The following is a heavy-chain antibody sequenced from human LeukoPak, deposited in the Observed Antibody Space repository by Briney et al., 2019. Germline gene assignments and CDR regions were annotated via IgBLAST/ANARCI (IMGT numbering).Heavy chain of an antibody. D-gene: IGHD2-15*01. Sequence: GGSLRLSCAASGFTFSSYSMNWVRQAPGKGLEWVSYISSSSSNIYYADSVKGRFTISRDNAKNSLYLQMNSLRAEDTAVYYCAREERGVVVVAATFDYYYYYMDVWGKGTTVTVSS. J-gene: IGHJ6*03. CDR1: GFTFSSYS. CDR2: ISSSSSNI. V-gene: IGHV3-48*01. CDR3: AREERGVVVVAATFDYYYYYMDV.